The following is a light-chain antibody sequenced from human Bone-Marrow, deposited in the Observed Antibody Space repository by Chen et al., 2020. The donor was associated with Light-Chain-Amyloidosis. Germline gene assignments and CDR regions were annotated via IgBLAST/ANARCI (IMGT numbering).Light chain of an antibody. Sequence: DIVMTQSPDSLAVSLGERATINCKSSQSVLYSSNNKNYLAWYQQKPGQPPKLLIYLASTRESGDPHRISGSGSETDFTLTISSLQAEDVAVYYCQQYYSTPLTFGGGTKVEIK. CDR1: QSVLYSSNNKNY. J-gene: IGKJ4*01. CDR2: LAS. CDR3: QQYYSTPLT. V-gene: IGKV4-1*01.